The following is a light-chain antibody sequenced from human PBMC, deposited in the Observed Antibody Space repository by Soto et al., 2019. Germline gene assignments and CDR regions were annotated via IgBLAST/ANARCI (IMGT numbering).Light chain of an antibody. CDR3: HQANSYPWT. Sequence: DIQMTQSPSSVSASVGDRVTIICRASRDIGTWLAWYQQKPGRTPKLLIYGASTLQSGVPSRFSGSGSGTEFTLTISSLQAEDFASYYCHQANSYPWTFGQGTTVEI. CDR2: GAS. J-gene: IGKJ1*01. V-gene: IGKV1-12*01. CDR1: RDIGTW.